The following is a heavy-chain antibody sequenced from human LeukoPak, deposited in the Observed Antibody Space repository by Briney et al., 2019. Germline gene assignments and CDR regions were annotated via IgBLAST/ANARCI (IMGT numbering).Heavy chain of an antibody. CDR2: ISYDGSNK. V-gene: IGHV3-30*18. CDR1: GFTFSSYG. Sequence: GGSLRLSCAASGFTFSSYGMHWVRQAPGKGLERVAVISYDGSNKYYADSVKGRFTISRDNSKNTLYLQMNSLRAEDTAVYYCAKEKGSSGYYSTYQDYWGQGTLVTVSS. J-gene: IGHJ4*02. CDR3: AKEKGSSGYYSTYQDY. D-gene: IGHD3-22*01.